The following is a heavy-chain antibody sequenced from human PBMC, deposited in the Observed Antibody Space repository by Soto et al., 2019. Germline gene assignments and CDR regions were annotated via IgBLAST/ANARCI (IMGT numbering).Heavy chain of an antibody. Sequence: EVQLLESGGGLVQPGGSLRLSCAASGFTFSSYAMSWVRQAPGTGLEWVSAISGGGGSTYYANSVKGRVTIARDNSKNTLYLQMNSLRAEDTSVYYCATDYTFDYWGQGTLVTVSS. D-gene: IGHD4-4*01. CDR2: ISGGGGST. CDR3: ATDYTFDY. CDR1: GFTFSSYA. J-gene: IGHJ4*02. V-gene: IGHV3-23*01.